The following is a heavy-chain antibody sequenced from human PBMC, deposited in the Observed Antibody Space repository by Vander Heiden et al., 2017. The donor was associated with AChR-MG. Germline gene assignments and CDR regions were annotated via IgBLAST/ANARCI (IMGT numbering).Heavy chain of an antibody. Sequence: QVQLVQSGAEVKKPGASVKVSCKDSGYTFTSYDINLVRQATGQGLEWMGWINPHSGNTGYAQKFQGRVTMTRNTSISTAYMELSSLRSEDTAVYYCARSGEITVVTHPWGQGTLVTVSS. V-gene: IGHV1-8*01. CDR2: INPHSGNT. J-gene: IGHJ5*02. CDR1: GYTFTSYD. CDR3: ARSGEITVVTHP. D-gene: IGHD2-21*02.